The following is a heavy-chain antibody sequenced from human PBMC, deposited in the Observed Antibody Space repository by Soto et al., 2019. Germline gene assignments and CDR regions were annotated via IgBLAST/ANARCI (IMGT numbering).Heavy chain of an antibody. V-gene: IGHV3-23*01. D-gene: IGHD2-15*01. Sequence: GGSLRLSCAASGFTFSSYAMSWVRQAPGKGLEWVSAISGSGGSTYYADSVKGRFTISRDNSKKTLYLQMNSLRAEDTAVYYCAKDKQTACSGGSCYDLGFDPWGQGTLVTVSS. CDR1: GFTFSSYA. CDR3: AKDKQTACSGGSCYDLGFDP. J-gene: IGHJ5*02. CDR2: ISGSGGST.